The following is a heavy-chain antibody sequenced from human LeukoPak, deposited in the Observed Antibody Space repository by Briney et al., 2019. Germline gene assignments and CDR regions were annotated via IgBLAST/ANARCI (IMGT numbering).Heavy chain of an antibody. CDR3: ATDRMGAKANDAFDI. Sequence: GASVKVSCKVSGYTLTELSMHWVRQAPGKGLEWMGGFDPEDGETIYAQKFQGRVTMTEDTSTDTAYMELSSLRSEDTAVYYCATDRMGAKANDAFDIWGQGTMVTVSS. D-gene: IGHD1-26*01. CDR1: GYTLTELS. CDR2: FDPEDGET. V-gene: IGHV1-24*01. J-gene: IGHJ3*02.